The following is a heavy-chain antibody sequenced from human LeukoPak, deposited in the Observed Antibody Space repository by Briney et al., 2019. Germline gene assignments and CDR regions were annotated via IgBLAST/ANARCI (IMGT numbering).Heavy chain of an antibody. CDR2: INPNSGGT. D-gene: IGHD2-15*01. V-gene: IGHV1-2*02. CDR1: GYTFTGYY. J-gene: IGHJ4*02. CDR3: ARAPSWVVPAFDY. Sequence: GASVKVSCKASGYTFTGYYMHWVRQAPGQGLEWMGWINPNSGGTNYAQKFQGRVTMTRDTSISTAYMELSRLRSDDTAVYYCARAPSWVVPAFDYWGQGTLVTVSS.